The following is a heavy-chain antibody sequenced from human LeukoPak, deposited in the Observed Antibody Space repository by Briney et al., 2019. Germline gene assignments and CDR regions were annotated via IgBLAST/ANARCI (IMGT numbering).Heavy chain of an antibody. CDR1: GGSFSGYY. D-gene: IGHD2-2*01. CDR2: INHSGST. J-gene: IGHJ5*02. V-gene: IGHV4-34*01. Sequence: SETLSLTCAVYGGSFSGYYWSWIRQPPGKGLEWIGEINHSGSTNYNPSLKSRVTISVDTSKNQFSLKLSSVTAADTAVYYCATLPDCSGTSCYGNWFDPWGQGTLVTVSS. CDR3: ATLPDCSGTSCYGNWFDP.